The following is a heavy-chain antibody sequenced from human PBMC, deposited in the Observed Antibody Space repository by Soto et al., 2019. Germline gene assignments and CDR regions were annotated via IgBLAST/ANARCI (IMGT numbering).Heavy chain of an antibody. CDR2: ISRASGTI. J-gene: IGHJ5*02. D-gene: IGHD3-16*01. CDR1: GFTFSTYS. V-gene: IGHV3-23*01. Sequence: TGGSLRLSCIASGFTFSTYSMNWVRQAPGKGLDWVASISRASGTIYYADSVRGRFTVSRDNSKNSLYLDMHNLSADNTAVYYCSKGVLSSYPLDPWGQGTLVTVS. CDR3: SKGVLSSYPLDP.